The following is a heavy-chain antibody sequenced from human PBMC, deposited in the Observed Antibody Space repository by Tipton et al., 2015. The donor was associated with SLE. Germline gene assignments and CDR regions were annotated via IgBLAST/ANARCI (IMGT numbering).Heavy chain of an antibody. Sequence: TLSLTCAVYGGSLSVYYWSWIRQPPGKGLEWIGSIFYTGSTYYNPSLKSRVSFSIDTSKHQFSLKLNSVTAADTAVYYCARRHYSGPFDSWGQGTLVTVSS. J-gene: IGHJ4*02. CDR1: GGSLSVYY. CDR3: ARRHYSGPFDS. V-gene: IGHV4-34*12. D-gene: IGHD5-12*01. CDR2: IFYTGST.